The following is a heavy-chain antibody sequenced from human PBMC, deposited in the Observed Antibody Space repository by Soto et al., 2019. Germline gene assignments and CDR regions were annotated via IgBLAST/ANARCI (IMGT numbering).Heavy chain of an antibody. Sequence: QVQLVESGGGVVQPGRSLRLSCAASGFTFSSYAMHWVRQAPGKGLEWVAVISYDGSNKYYADSVKGRFTISRDNSKNTLYLQMNSLRAEDTAVYYCARDRPVFYSGYDWGSAFDIWGQGTMVTVSS. V-gene: IGHV3-30-3*01. CDR2: ISYDGSNK. J-gene: IGHJ3*02. CDR1: GFTFSSYA. D-gene: IGHD5-12*01. CDR3: ARDRPVFYSGYDWGSAFDI.